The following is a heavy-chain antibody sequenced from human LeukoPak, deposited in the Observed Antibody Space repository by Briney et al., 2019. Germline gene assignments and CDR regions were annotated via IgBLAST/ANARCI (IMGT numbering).Heavy chain of an antibody. CDR2: VYYSGST. V-gene: IGHV4-59*08. CDR3: ARLTRNLYSSGWYATDDY. J-gene: IGHJ4*02. Sequence: SETLSLTCTVSGGSISSYYWSWIRQPPGKGLEWIGYVYYSGSTNYNPSLKSRVTISVDTSKNQFSLKLSSVTAADTAVYYCARLTRNLYSSGWYATDDYWGQGTLVTVSS. CDR1: GGSISSYY. D-gene: IGHD6-19*01.